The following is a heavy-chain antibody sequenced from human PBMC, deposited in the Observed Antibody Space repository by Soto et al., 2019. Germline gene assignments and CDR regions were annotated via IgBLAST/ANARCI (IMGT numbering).Heavy chain of an antibody. D-gene: IGHD1-26*01. Sequence: QVQLQESGPGLVKPSETLSLTCAVSGVSISSYSWSWIRQPAGKGLEWIGRIHSSGSTNYNPSLKSRVTMSVDTSKNQFSLRLNSVTAADTAVYFCAREWELISRGLDVWGQGTTVTVSS. J-gene: IGHJ6*02. V-gene: IGHV4-4*07. CDR3: AREWELISRGLDV. CDR2: IHSSGST. CDR1: GVSISSYS.